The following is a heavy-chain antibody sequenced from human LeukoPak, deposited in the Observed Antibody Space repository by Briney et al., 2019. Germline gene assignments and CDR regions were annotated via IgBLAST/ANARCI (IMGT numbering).Heavy chain of an antibody. J-gene: IGHJ4*02. CDR1: EFSFSSYS. D-gene: IGHD6-13*01. V-gene: IGHV3-33*01. CDR3: ARGNQEDAYWIVAAVEFDY. CDR2: ISFDGSDK. Sequence: GRSLRLSCTASEFSFSSYSMNWVRQAPGKGLEWVAFISFDGSDKYYADSVKGRFTISRDNSKDTLYLQMDSLRVDDTAVYYCARGNQEDAYWIVAAVEFDYWGQGTLVTVSS.